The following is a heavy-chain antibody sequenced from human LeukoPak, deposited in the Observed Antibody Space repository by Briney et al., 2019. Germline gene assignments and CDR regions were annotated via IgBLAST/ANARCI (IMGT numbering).Heavy chain of an antibody. CDR1: GGTFSSYA. Sequence: GASVKVSCKASGGTFSSYAISWVRQAPGQGLEWMGGIIPIFGTANYAQKFQGRVTITADESTSTAYMELSSLRSEDTAVYYCAREGVRFLDSPTHFDPWGQGTLVTVPS. CDR3: AREGVRFLDSPTHFDP. V-gene: IGHV1-69*13. J-gene: IGHJ5*02. D-gene: IGHD3-3*01. CDR2: IIPIFGTA.